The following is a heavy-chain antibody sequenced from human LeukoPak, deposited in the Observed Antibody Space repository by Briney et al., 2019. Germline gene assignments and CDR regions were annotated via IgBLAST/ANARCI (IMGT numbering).Heavy chain of an antibody. Sequence: SVKVSCKASGGTFSSYAISWVRQAPGQGLEWMGGIIPIFGTANYAQKFQGRVTITADKSTSTAYMELSSLRSKDTAVYYCAREGAYIGGSYPFDYWGQGTLVTVSS. CDR1: GGTFSSYA. V-gene: IGHV1-69*06. CDR3: AREGAYIGGSYPFDY. D-gene: IGHD1-26*01. J-gene: IGHJ4*02. CDR2: IIPIFGTA.